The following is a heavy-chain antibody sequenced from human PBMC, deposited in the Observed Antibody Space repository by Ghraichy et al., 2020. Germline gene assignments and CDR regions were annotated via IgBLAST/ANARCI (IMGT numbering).Heavy chain of an antibody. CDR1: GFTFSNAW. J-gene: IGHJ6*02. CDR3: TTADSNIAPRQPGYKYGMDV. Sequence: GGSLRLSCEASGFTFSNAWMTWVRQAPGKGLEWVGRIKSITDGGTADYAAPVKGRFTVSRDDSKNTLYLQMNSLKTEDTAVYYCTTADSNIAPRQPGYKYGMDVWGQGTTVTVSS. V-gene: IGHV3-15*01. D-gene: IGHD6-6*01. CDR2: IKSITDGGTA.